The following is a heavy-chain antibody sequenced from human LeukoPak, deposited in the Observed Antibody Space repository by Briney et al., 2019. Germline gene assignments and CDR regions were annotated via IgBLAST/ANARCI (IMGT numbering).Heavy chain of an antibody. D-gene: IGHD3-10*01. J-gene: IGHJ5*02. V-gene: IGHV4-61*02. CDR2: IYTRGST. Sequence: SETLSLTCSVSGGSISGGSYYWSWIRQPAGKGLEWIGRIYTRGSTNYNPSLKSRVTISVDTSKNQFSLKLTSVTAADTAVYYCAREGLNMVRGVIPKEAWGWFDPWGQGTLVTVSS. CDR3: AREGLNMVRGVIPKEAWGWFDP. CDR1: GGSISGGSYY.